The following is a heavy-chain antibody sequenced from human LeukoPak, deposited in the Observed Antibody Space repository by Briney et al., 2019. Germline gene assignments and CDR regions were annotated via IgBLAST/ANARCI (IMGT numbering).Heavy chain of an antibody. CDR3: TRARGTSPGYFDY. J-gene: IGHJ4*02. V-gene: IGHV3-49*04. Sequence: GGSLRLSCTASGFTFGDYAMSWVRQAPGKGLEWVGFIRSKAYGGTTEYAASVKGRFTISRDDSKSIGYLQMNSLKTEDTAVYYCTRARGTSPGYFDYWGQGTLVTVSS. CDR2: IRSKAYGGTT. D-gene: IGHD1-1*01. CDR1: GFTFGDYA.